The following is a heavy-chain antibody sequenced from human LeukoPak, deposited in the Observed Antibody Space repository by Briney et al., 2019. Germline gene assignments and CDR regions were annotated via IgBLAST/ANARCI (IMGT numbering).Heavy chain of an antibody. CDR3: TRDLRDFWSGYYLFDY. D-gene: IGHD3-3*01. CDR2: IRSKAYGGTT. J-gene: IGHJ4*02. CDR1: GFTFGDYA. V-gene: IGHV3-49*04. Sequence: GGSLRLSCTASGFTFGDYAMSWVRQAPGKGLEWVGFIRSKAYGGTTEYAASVKGRFTISRDDSKSIAYLQMNSLKTEDTAVYYCTRDLRDFWSGYYLFDYWGQGTLVTVPS.